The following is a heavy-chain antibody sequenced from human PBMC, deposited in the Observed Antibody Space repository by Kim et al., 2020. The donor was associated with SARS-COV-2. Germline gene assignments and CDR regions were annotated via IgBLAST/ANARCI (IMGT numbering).Heavy chain of an antibody. J-gene: IGHJ4*02. D-gene: IGHD6-19*01. Sequence: GGSLRLSCAASGFTFSSYSMNWVRQAPGKGLEWVSSISSSSSYIYYADSVKGRFTISRDNAKNSLYLQMNSLRAEDTAVYYCARDGSIAVAGFDYWGQGTLVTVSS. CDR1: GFTFSSYS. CDR3: ARDGSIAVAGFDY. CDR2: ISSSSSYI. V-gene: IGHV3-21*01.